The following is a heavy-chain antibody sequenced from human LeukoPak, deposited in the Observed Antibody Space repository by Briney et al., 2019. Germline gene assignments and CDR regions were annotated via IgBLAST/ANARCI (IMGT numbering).Heavy chain of an antibody. J-gene: IGHJ4*02. V-gene: IGHV3-33*08. D-gene: IGHD1-26*01. Sequence: PGGSLRLSCAASGFTFSSYGMHWVRQAPGKELEWVAVIWSDGSDKYYADSVKGRFTISRDNSKNTLYLHMNSVRAEDTAVYYCARRGSGIYCFDYWGQGTLVTVSS. CDR1: GFTFSSYG. CDR3: ARRGSGIYCFDY. CDR2: IWSDGSDK.